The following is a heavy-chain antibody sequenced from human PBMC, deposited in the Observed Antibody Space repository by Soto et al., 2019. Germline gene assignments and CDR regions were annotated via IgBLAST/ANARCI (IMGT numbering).Heavy chain of an antibody. CDR1: GGSISSYY. CDR2: IYYSGST. D-gene: IGHD3-10*01. Sequence: QVQLQESGPGLVKPSETLSLTCTVSGGSISSYYWSWIRQPPGKGLEWIGYIYYSGSTNYNPSLKNRVTISVDTSKNQFSLKLSSVTAADTAVYYCARVYYYGSGSYAYYYYYMDVLGKGTTVTVSS. V-gene: IGHV4-59*01. CDR3: ARVYYYGSGSYAYYYYYMDV. J-gene: IGHJ6*03.